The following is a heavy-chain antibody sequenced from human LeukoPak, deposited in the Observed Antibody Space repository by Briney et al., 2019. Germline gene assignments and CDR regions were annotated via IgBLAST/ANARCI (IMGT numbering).Heavy chain of an antibody. J-gene: IGHJ3*02. CDR1: GFTFSDYY. CDR2: ISSSGSTI. CDR3: ARVRGGSRGAFDI. Sequence: GGSLRLSCAASGFTFSDYYMRWIRQAPGKGLGLVAYISSSGSTIYYADSVRGRFPISRDNAKNSLYLQMNSLRAEDTAVYYCARVRGGSRGAFDIWSQGTMVTVSS. D-gene: IGHD2-15*01. V-gene: IGHV3-11*01.